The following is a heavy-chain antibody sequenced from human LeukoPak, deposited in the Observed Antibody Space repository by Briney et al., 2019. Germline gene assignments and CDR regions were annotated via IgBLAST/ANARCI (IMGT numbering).Heavy chain of an antibody. V-gene: IGHV3-30*18. CDR2: ISYDGSNK. CDR3: AKDPGAIVGATFLDC. D-gene: IGHD1-26*01. Sequence: GGSLRLSCAASGFTFSSYGMHWVRQAPGKGLEWVAVISYDGSNKYYADSVKGRFTISRDNSKNTLYLQMNSLRAEDTAVYYCAKDPGAIVGATFLDCWGQGTLVTVSS. CDR1: GFTFSSYG. J-gene: IGHJ4*02.